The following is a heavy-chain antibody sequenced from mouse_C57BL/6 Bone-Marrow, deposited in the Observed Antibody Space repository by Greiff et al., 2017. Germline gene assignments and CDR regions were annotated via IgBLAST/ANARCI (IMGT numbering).Heavy chain of an antibody. V-gene: IGHV2-2*01. Sequence: VQLKESGPGLVQPSQSLSITCTVSGFSLTSYGVHWVRQSPGKGLEWLGVIWSGGSTDYNAAFISRLSISKDNSKSQVFFKMNSLQADDTAIYYCARNWDWSWFAYWGQGTLVTVSA. J-gene: IGHJ3*01. D-gene: IGHD4-1*01. CDR2: IWSGGST. CDR1: GFSLTSYG. CDR3: ARNWDWSWFAY.